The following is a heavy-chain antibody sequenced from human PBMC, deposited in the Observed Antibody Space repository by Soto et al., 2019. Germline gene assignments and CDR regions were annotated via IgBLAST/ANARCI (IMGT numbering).Heavy chain of an antibody. CDR1: EFTLSTST. D-gene: IGHD3-10*01. J-gene: IGHJ6*02. Sequence: RLFCSSSEFTLSTSTVAWFRQAPWKGLEWVSGIRGFSPYTFYAESVRGRFPISRDNAKNSLFLQMDSLRAEDTAVYYCARDRGYDAHDYYYNAMDVWGQGTTVPSP. CDR3: ARDRGYDAHDYYYNAMDV. V-gene: IGHV3-21*01. CDR2: IRGFSPYT.